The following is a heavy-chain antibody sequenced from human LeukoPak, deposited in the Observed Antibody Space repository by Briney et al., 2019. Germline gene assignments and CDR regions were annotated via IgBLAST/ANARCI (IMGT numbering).Heavy chain of an antibody. V-gene: IGHV3-7*05. CDR3: ARAVDDYVWGSYRPPGH. D-gene: IGHD3-16*02. CDR2: IKQDGSEK. Sequence: GGSLRLSCAASGFTFSSYWMIWDRQAPGKGLEWVANIKQDGSEKYHVDSVKGRFTISRDNAKNSLYLQMNSLRVEDTAVYYCARAVDDYVWGSYRPPGHWGQGTLVTVSS. J-gene: IGHJ4*02. CDR1: GFTFSSYW.